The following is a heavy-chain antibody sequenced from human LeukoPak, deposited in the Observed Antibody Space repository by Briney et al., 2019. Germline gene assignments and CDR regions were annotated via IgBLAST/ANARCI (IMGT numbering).Heavy chain of an antibody. CDR1: GGSISSSNW. J-gene: IGHJ3*02. CDR2: IYHSGST. V-gene: IGHV4-4*02. D-gene: IGHD5-18*01. Sequence: SETLSLTCAVSGGSISSSNWWSWVRQPPGKGLEWIGEIYHSGSTNYNPSLKSRVTISVDTSKNQFSLKLSSVTAADTAVYYCARQVYSYGPNDAFDIWGQGTMVTVSS. CDR3: ARQVYSYGPNDAFDI.